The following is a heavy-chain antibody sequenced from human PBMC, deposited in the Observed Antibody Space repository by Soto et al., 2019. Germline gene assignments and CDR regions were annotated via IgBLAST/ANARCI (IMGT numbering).Heavy chain of an antibody. J-gene: IGHJ3*02. CDR1: GGSVSSGSYY. CDR2: IYYSGST. D-gene: IGHD3-22*01. CDR3: ARGYYYDSSGYQDAFDI. Sequence: SETLSLTCTVSGGSVSSGSYYWSWIRQPPGKGLEWIGYIYYSGSTNYNPSLKSRVTISADTSKNQFSLKLSSVTAADTAVYYCARGYYYDSSGYQDAFDIWGQGTMVTVSS. V-gene: IGHV4-61*01.